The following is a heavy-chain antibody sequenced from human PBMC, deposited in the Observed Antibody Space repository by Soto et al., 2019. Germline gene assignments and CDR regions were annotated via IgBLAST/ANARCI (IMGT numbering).Heavy chain of an antibody. J-gene: IGHJ4*02. CDR2: INPSGGST. V-gene: IGHV1-46*01. Sequence: GASVKVSCKASGYTFTSYYMHWVRQAPGQGLEWMGIINPSGGSTSYAQKFQGRVTMTRDTSTSTVYMELSSLRSEDTAVYYCARTSIAARLPGEGRHFDYWGQGTLVTVSS. D-gene: IGHD6-6*01. CDR3: ARTSIAARLPGEGRHFDY. CDR1: GYTFTSYY.